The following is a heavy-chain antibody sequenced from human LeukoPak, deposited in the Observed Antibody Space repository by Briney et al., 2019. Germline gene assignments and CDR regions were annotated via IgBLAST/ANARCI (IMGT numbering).Heavy chain of an antibody. J-gene: IGHJ6*03. Sequence: KPSETLSLTCTVSGGSISSYYWSWIRQPPGKGLEWIGYIYYSGNTNYNPSLMSRVTISGDTSKNQLSLKLSSVTAADTAVYYCASSSWSYYYYMDVWGKGTTVTVSS. CDR2: IYYSGNT. CDR1: GGSISSYY. D-gene: IGHD6-13*01. CDR3: ASSSWSYYYYMDV. V-gene: IGHV4-59*03.